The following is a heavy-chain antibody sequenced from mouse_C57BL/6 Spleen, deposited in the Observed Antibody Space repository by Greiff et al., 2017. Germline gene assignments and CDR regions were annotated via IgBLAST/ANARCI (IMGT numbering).Heavy chain of an antibody. J-gene: IGHJ2*01. CDR3: ARGGLLRSDFDD. CDR2: IYPGSGST. V-gene: IGHV1-55*01. Sequence: QVQLQQPGAELVKPGASVKMSCKASGYTFTSYWITWVKQRPGQGLEWIGDIYPGSGSTNYNEKFKSKATLTVDTSSSTAYMQLSSLTSEDSAVYYCARGGLLRSDFDDWGQGTTLTVSS. CDR1: GYTFTSYW. D-gene: IGHD1-1*01.